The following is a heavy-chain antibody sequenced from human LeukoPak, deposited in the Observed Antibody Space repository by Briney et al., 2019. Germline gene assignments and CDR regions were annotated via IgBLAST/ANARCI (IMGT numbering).Heavy chain of an antibody. V-gene: IGHV3-30*03. CDR1: GFTFSSYG. J-gene: IGHJ3*02. CDR2: ISYDGSNK. D-gene: IGHD3-22*01. CDR3: ARVGYYDSSGYSNDAFDI. Sequence: GGSLRLSCAASGFTFSSYGMHWVRQAPGKGLEWVAVISYDGSNKYYADSVKGRFTISRDNSKNTLYLQMNSLRAEDTAVYYCARVGYYDSSGYSNDAFDIWGQGAMVTVSS.